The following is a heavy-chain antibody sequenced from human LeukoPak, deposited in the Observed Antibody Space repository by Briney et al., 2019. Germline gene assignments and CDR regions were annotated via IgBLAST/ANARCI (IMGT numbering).Heavy chain of an antibody. CDR1: GFTFSSYS. J-gene: IGHJ4*02. CDR3: ARDLEGDYYDSSGYHAY. V-gene: IGHV3-48*04. Sequence: GGSLRLSCAASGFTFSSYSMNWVRQAPGKGLEWVSSISSSSSTIYYADSVKGRFTISRDNAKNSLYLQMNSLRAEDTAVYYCARDLEGDYYDSSGYHAYWGQGTLVTVSS. CDR2: ISSSSSTI. D-gene: IGHD3-22*01.